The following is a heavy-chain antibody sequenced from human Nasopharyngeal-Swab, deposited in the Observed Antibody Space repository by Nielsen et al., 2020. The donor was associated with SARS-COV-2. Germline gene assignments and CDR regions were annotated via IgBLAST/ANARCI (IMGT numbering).Heavy chain of an antibody. D-gene: IGHD3-22*01. CDR3: AKDQDYYDSSAYGGYGMDV. CDR2: ISSSSTI. V-gene: IGHV3-48*02. CDR1: GFTFSSYS. J-gene: IGHJ6*02. Sequence: GESLKISCAASGFTFSSYSMNWVRQAPGKGLEWVSYISSSSTIYYADSVKGRFTISRDNAKNSLYLQMNSLRDEDTAVYYCAKDQDYYDSSAYGGYGMDVWGQGTTVTVSS.